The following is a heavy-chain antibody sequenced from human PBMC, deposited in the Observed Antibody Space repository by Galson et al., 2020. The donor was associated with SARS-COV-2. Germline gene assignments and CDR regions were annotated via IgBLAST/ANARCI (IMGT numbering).Heavy chain of an antibody. CDR3: AREQYSSGSGVDV. V-gene: IGHV4-34*01. CDR2: INHSGST. Sequence: TLSLTCAVNGGSLSCYYSSWLPHPPGKGLEWIGEINHSGSTNYNPPLKSRVTISVDTSKNQFSLKLSSVTAADTAVYYCAREQYSSGSGVDVWGQGTTVTVSS. CDR1: GGSLSCYY. J-gene: IGHJ6*02. D-gene: IGHD6-19*01.